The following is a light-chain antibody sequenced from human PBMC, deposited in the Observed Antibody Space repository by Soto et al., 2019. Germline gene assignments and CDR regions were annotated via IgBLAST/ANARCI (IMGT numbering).Light chain of an antibody. CDR1: QTISSW. V-gene: IGKV1-5*03. CDR3: QQYNSPIT. J-gene: IGKJ5*01. Sequence: QITRSPSTLSCSGRSRRTITFPASQTISSWLAWYQEKPGKAPKVLIYKASTLKSGVPSRFSGVGSGTFFPLTISSLHPDFVATDYCQQYNSPITFGQGTRLEIK. CDR2: KAS.